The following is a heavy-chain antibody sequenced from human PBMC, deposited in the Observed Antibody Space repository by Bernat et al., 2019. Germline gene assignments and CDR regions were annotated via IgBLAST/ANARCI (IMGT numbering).Heavy chain of an antibody. Sequence: QVQLVQSGAEVKKPGASVKVSCKASGYTFTSYGISWVRQAPGQGLEWMGWISAYNGNTNYAQKLQGRVTMTTDTSTSTAYMELRSLRSDDTAVYYCARVDYDILTGYYRESPYWGRGTLVTVSS. D-gene: IGHD3-9*01. CDR2: ISAYNGNT. CDR1: GYTFTSYG. CDR3: ARVDYDILTGYYRESPY. V-gene: IGHV1-18*01. J-gene: IGHJ2*01.